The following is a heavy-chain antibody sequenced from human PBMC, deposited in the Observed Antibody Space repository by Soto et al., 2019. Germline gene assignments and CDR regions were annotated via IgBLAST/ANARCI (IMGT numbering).Heavy chain of an antibody. CDR3: ARTIFPPSNWFDP. J-gene: IGHJ5*02. CDR2: MFPSGST. V-gene: IGHV4-39*01. CDR1: GGSLSSSDYN. Sequence: QLQLQESGPGLMKPSETLSLTCTVSGGSLSSSDYNWGWIRQPPGKGLEWIASMFPSGSTYYNPSLKSRVTISINTSKTQFSLKLNSVTAADTAVYYCARTIFPPSNWFDPWGQGTLVTVSS. D-gene: IGHD3-9*01.